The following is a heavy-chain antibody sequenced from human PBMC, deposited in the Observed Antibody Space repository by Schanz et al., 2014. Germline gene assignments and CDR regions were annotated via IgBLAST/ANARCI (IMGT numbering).Heavy chain of an antibody. CDR1: GFTFSSYG. CDR2: ILYDGSNK. V-gene: IGHV3-30*03. CDR3: ARDAGALVPEYFMDV. D-gene: IGHD1-26*01. J-gene: IGHJ6*03. Sequence: QVQLVESGGGVAQPGRSLRLSCAASGFTFSSYGMHWVRQAPGKGLEWVAVILYDGSNKYYADSVKGRFTIARDNSMNTLHLQMDGLRVEDTAVYYCARDAGALVPEYFMDVWGKGTPITVSS.